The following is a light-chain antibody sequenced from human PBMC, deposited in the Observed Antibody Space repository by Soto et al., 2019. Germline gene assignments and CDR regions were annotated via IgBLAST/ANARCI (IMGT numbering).Light chain of an antibody. Sequence: QSALTQPASVSGSPGQSITISCAGTSSDVGGYNFVSWYQQHPGKAPKLMISEVSNRPSGVSTRFSGSKSGNTASLTISGLQSEDEADYYCGSYTSSTTPYVFGTGTQLTVL. CDR2: EVS. V-gene: IGLV2-14*01. CDR1: SSDVGGYNF. CDR3: GSYTSSTTPYV. J-gene: IGLJ1*01.